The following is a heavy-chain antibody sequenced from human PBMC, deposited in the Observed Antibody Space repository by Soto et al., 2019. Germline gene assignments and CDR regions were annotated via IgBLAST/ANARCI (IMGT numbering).Heavy chain of an antibody. CDR3: AKGSAPASTYYFDY. J-gene: IGHJ4*02. CDR1: GFTFSSYA. V-gene: IGHV3-23*01. Sequence: GGSLRLSCAASGFTFSSYAMGWVRQAPGKGLEWVSAITGSGGSTYHADSVKGRFTISRDNSKNTLNLQMNSLRPDDTAVYYCAKGSAPASTYYFDYWGRGTLVTVSS. CDR2: ITGSGGST.